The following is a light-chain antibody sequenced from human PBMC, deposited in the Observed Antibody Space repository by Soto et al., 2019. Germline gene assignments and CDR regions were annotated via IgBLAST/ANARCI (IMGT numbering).Light chain of an antibody. CDR1: QTVSRN. J-gene: IGKJ5*01. Sequence: EIVRTQSPGTLFLSPEERATLSCRASQTVSRNLAWYQQRPGQAPRLLIYDISNRAAGVPARFSGSGSETEFTLTIRSLQSEDFAVYFCQQYNKWPSFGQGTRLEI. CDR3: QQYNKWPS. V-gene: IGKV3-15*01. CDR2: DIS.